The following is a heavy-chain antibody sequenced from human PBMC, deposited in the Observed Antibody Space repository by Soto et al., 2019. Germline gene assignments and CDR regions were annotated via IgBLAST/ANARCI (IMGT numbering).Heavy chain of an antibody. J-gene: IGHJ5*01. D-gene: IGHD3-10*01. CDR2: IYYSGST. CDR3: ARQNGSFRSWFDS. CDR1: GGSISSSSYF. Sequence: PSETLSLTCSVSGGSISSSSYFWGWIRQPPGKGLEWIGSIYYSGSTYYNPSLKSRVTVSVDTSKNQFSLKLSSVTAADTAMYYCARQNGSFRSWFDSWGQGTLVTVYS. V-gene: IGHV4-39*01.